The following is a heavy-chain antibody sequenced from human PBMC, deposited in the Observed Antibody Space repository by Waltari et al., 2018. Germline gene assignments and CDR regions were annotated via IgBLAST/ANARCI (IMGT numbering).Heavy chain of an antibody. D-gene: IGHD3-16*01. J-gene: IGHJ6*02. CDR2: IAPSGGT. Sequence: QEQLQQWGAGLLKPSETLSLTCGVYGGSFSGSYWSWIRQSPGKGLEWIGGIAPSGGTTYNPSLKSRATIFVDMSKKQFSLKLSSVTAADSAVYYCARENWWSLHFYGMDVWGQGTTVTVSS. CDR3: ARENWWSLHFYGMDV. CDR1: GGSFSGSY. V-gene: IGHV4-34*01.